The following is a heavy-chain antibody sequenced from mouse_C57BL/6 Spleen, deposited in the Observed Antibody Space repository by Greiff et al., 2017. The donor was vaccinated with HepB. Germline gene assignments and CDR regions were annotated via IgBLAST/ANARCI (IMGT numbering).Heavy chain of an antibody. CDR2: INPYNGDT. V-gene: IGHV1-20*01. D-gene: IGHD1-1*01. CDR3: AREGDYYGSSGYFDV. Sequence: EVQLQQSGPELVKPGDSVKISCKASGYSFTGYFMNWVMQSHGKSLEWIGRINPYNGDTFYNQKFKGKATLTVDKSSSTAHMRLRSLTSEDSAVYYCAREGDYYGSSGYFDVWGTGTTGTVSS. J-gene: IGHJ1*03. CDR1: GYSFTGYF.